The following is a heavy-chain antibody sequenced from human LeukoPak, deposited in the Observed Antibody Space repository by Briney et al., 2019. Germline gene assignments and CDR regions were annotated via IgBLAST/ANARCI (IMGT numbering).Heavy chain of an antibody. D-gene: IGHD2-15*01. CDR3: ARDAGDIVVVVAAVGYYFDY. CDR1: GFTVSSNY. V-gene: IGHV3-30-3*01. Sequence: GGSLRLSCAASGFTVSSNYMSWVRQAPGKGLEWVAVISYDGSNKYYADSVKGRFTISRDNSKNTLYLQMNSLRAEDTAVYYCARDAGDIVVVVAAVGYYFDYWGQGTLVTVSS. CDR2: ISYDGSNK. J-gene: IGHJ4*02.